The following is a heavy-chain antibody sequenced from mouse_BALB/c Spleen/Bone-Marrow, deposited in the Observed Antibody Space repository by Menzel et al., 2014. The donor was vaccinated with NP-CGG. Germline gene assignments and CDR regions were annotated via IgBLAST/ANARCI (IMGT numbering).Heavy chain of an antibody. Sequence: EVQLQQSGPGLVKPSQTVSLTCTVTGISITTGNYRWSWIRQFPGNKLEWIGYIYYSGTITYNPSLTSRTTITRDTSENQFFLEMNSLTAEDTATYYCARELYYFDYWGQGTTLTVSS. CDR2: IYYSGTI. J-gene: IGHJ2*01. V-gene: IGHV3-5*02. CDR1: GISITTGNYR. CDR3: ARELYYFDY.